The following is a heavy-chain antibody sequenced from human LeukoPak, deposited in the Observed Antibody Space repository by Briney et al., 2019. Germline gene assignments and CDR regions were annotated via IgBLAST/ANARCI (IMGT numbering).Heavy chain of an antibody. Sequence: ASVKVSCKASGYTFTSYDINWVRQATGQGLEWMGWMNPNSGNTGYAQKFQGRVTMTRNTSISTAYMELSSLRSEDTAVYYCARVKGSTYYYDSSDYYDYWGQGILVTVSS. D-gene: IGHD3-22*01. V-gene: IGHV1-8*01. CDR1: GYTFTSYD. CDR3: ARVKGSTYYYDSSDYYDY. J-gene: IGHJ4*02. CDR2: MNPNSGNT.